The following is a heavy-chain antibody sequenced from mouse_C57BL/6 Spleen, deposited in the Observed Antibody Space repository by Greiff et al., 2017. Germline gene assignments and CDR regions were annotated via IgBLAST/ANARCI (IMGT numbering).Heavy chain of an antibody. CDR1: GYTFTSYW. V-gene: IGHV1-7*01. J-gene: IGHJ2*01. D-gene: IGHD1-1*01. CDR3: ARFGLTSFGSSRYFDY. Sequence: QVQLQQSGAELAKPGASVKLSCKASGYTFTSYWMHWVKQRPGKGLEWMGYINPSSGYTKYNQKFKDKATLTADKSSSTACMQLSSLTYEDSEVYYCARFGLTSFGSSRYFDYWGQGTTLTVSS. CDR2: INPSSGYT.